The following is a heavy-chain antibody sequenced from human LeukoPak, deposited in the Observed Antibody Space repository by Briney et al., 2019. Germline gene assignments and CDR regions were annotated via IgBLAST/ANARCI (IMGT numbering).Heavy chain of an antibody. V-gene: IGHV3-13*01. CDR3: ARVRYESAFDI. D-gene: IGHD3-9*01. CDR2: IGTAGDT. Sequence: GSLRLSCAASGFTFSSYDMHWVRQATGKGLEWVSAIGTAGDTYYPGSVKGRFTISRENAKNSLYLQMNSLRAGDTAVYYCARVRYESAFDIWGQGTMVTVSS. CDR1: GFTFSSYD. J-gene: IGHJ3*02.